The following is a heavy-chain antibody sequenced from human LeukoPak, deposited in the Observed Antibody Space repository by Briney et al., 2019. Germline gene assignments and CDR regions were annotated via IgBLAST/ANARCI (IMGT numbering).Heavy chain of an antibody. J-gene: IGHJ6*02. CDR1: GGTFSSYA. V-gene: IGHV1-69*13. CDR3: AGIVGATRPPYYGMDV. Sequence: SVMVSCKASGGTFSSYAISWVRQAPGQGLEWMGGIIPIFGTANYAQKFQGRVTITADESTSTAYMELSSLRSEDTAVYYCAGIVGATRPPYYGMDVWGQGTTVTVSS. CDR2: IIPIFGTA. D-gene: IGHD1-26*01.